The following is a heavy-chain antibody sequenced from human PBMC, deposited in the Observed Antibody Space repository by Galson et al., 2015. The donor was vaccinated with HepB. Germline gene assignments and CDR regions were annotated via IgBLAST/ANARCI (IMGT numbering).Heavy chain of an antibody. V-gene: IGHV1-18*01. J-gene: IGHJ5*02. CDR2: ISAYKGKT. CDR3: ARGALVGVVGGSQNNWFAP. Sequence: SVKVSCKASGYTFSNYGITWVRQAPGQGLEWMGWISAYKGKTNYAQKFQGRVTMTTDTSTSTAYMELRSLVSDDTAVYYCARGALVGVVGGSQNNWFAPWGQGTLVTVSS. CDR1: GYTFSNYG. D-gene: IGHD2-15*01.